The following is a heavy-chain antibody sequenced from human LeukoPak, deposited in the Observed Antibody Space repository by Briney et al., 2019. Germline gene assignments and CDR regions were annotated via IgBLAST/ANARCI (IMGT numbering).Heavy chain of an antibody. CDR1: GYTFTGYY. Sequence: GASVKVSCKASGYTFTGYYMHWVRQAPGKGLEWMGGFDPEDGETIYAQKFQGRVTMTEDTSTDTAYMELSSLRSEDTAVYYCATGGYYYYYMDVWGKGTTVTVSS. CDR2: FDPEDGET. V-gene: IGHV1-24*01. CDR3: ATGGYYYYYMDV. J-gene: IGHJ6*03.